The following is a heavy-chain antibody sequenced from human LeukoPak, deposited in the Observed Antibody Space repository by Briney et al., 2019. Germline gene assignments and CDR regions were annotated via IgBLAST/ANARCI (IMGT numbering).Heavy chain of an antibody. V-gene: IGHV3-48*01. CDR2: ISTSSGTI. J-gene: IGHJ4*02. Sequence: PGGSLRLSCAASGFTFNSYSRKWVPQAPGKGLEWGSYISTSSGTIYYADSLKGRFTISRDNAKNSLYLQMNSLRAEDTAVYYCARDHSNWEGVDYWGQGTLVTVSS. CDR3: ARDHSNWEGVDY. CDR1: GFTFNSYS. D-gene: IGHD1-1*01.